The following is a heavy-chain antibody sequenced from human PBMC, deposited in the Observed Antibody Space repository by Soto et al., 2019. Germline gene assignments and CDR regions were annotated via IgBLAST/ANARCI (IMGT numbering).Heavy chain of an antibody. CDR1: GFTFSSYA. CDR2: ISYDGSSK. CDR3: ARELEGEDY. V-gene: IGHV3-30-3*01. D-gene: IGHD1-26*01. J-gene: IGHJ4*02. Sequence: GGSLRLSCAASGFTFSSYAMHWVRQAPGKGLEWVAVISYDGSSKYYADSVKGRFTISRDNSKNTLYLQMNSLRAEDTAVYYCARELEGEDYWGQGTLVTVSS.